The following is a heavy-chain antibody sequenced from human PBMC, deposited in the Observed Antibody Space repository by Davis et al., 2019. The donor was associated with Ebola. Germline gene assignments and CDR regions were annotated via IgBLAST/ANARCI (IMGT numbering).Heavy chain of an antibody. D-gene: IGHD1-14*01. Sequence: AASVKVSCKAFGFTFSSSGMQWVRQARGQRLEWIGGIVVGCGNTNYAQKFRERLTMTRDMSTSTAYMELSSLRFEDTAVYYCAASAGTVGKFDFWGQGTLVTVSS. J-gene: IGHJ4*02. V-gene: IGHV1-58*02. CDR2: IVVGCGNT. CDR1: GFTFSSSG. CDR3: AASAGTVGKFDF.